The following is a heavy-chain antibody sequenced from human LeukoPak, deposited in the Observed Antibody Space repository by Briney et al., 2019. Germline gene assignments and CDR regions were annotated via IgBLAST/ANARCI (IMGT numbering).Heavy chain of an antibody. Sequence: PGGSLRLSCAASGFTFSSYSMNWVRQAPGKGLEWVSSISSSSSYIYYADSVKGRFTISRDNAKNSLYLKMNSLRAEDTALYYCASVDYYGSGNYYNDVDYWGQGTLVTVSS. CDR1: GFTFSSYS. V-gene: IGHV3-21*01. CDR3: ASVDYYGSGNYYNDVDY. CDR2: ISSSSSYI. D-gene: IGHD3-10*01. J-gene: IGHJ4*02.